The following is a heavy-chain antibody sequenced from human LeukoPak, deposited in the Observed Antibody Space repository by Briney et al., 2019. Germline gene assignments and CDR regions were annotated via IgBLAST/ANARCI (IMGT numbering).Heavy chain of an antibody. Sequence: SVKVSCKASGGTFSSYAISWVRQAPGQGLEWMGGIIPIFGTANYAQKFQGRVTITTDESTSTAYMELSSLRSEDTAVYYCARFVGGYYNSFDYWGQGTLDTVSS. J-gene: IGHJ4*02. V-gene: IGHV1-69*05. CDR3: ARFVGGYYNSFDY. D-gene: IGHD3-9*01. CDR2: IIPIFGTA. CDR1: GGTFSSYA.